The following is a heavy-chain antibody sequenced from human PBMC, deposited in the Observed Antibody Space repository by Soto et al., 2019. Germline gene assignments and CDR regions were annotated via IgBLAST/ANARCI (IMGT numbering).Heavy chain of an antibody. Sequence: GGSMRLSCAASGFTVSSNYMSWVRQAPGKGLEWVSVIYSGGSTYYADSVKGRFTISRDNSKNTLYLQMNNLRAEDSAIYYCARELPPDLWGQGTLVTVSS. V-gene: IGHV3-53*01. CDR1: GFTVSSNY. D-gene: IGHD2-15*01. J-gene: IGHJ5*02. CDR2: IYSGGST. CDR3: ARELPPDL.